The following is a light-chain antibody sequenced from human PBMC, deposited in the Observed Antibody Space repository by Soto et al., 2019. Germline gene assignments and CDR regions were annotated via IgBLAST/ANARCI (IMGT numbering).Light chain of an antibody. CDR1: SGDVGGYKF. V-gene: IGLV2-14*01. Sequence: QSVLTQPASVSGSPGQSITIYCTGTSGDVGGYKFVSWYQQHPGKAPKLMIYEVSNRPSGVSSRFSGSKSGNTASLTISGLQAEDEADYFCFSHRGGDSHVFGTGTKVTVL. CDR2: EVS. CDR3: FSHRGGDSHV. J-gene: IGLJ1*01.